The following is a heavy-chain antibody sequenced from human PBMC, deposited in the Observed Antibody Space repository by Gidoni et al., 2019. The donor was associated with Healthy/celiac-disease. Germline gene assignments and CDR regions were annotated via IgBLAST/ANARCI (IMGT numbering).Heavy chain of an antibody. J-gene: IGHJ3*02. CDR3: AREYRSKAFDI. CDR2: IWYDGSNK. V-gene: IGHV3-33*01. Sequence: QVQLVESGGGVVQPGRSLRLSCAASGFTFSSYGMHWVRQAPGKGLEWVAVIWYDGSNKYYADSVKGRFTISRDNSKNTLYLQMNSLRAEDTAVYYCAREYRSKAFDIWGQGTMVTVSS. D-gene: IGHD5-12*01. CDR1: GFTFSSYG.